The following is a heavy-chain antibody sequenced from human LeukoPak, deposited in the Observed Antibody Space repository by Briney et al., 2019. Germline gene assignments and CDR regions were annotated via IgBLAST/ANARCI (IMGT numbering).Heavy chain of an antibody. Sequence: PGGSLRLSCAASGFTVSSNYMSWIRQAPGKGLEWVSVIYSGGSTYYADSVKGRFTISRDNSKNTLYLQMNSLRADDTAVYYCARASYESSSYYYYYYIDVWGKGTTVTVSS. J-gene: IGHJ6*03. D-gene: IGHD3-22*01. V-gene: IGHV3-53*01. CDR3: ARASYESSSYYYYYYIDV. CDR2: IYSGGST. CDR1: GFTVSSNY.